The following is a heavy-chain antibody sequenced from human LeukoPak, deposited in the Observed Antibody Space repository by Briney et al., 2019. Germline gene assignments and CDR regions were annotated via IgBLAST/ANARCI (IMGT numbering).Heavy chain of an antibody. CDR2: IYYSGST. V-gene: IGHV4-39*07. CDR3: AREEVGSGSYYKDDAFDI. J-gene: IGHJ3*02. D-gene: IGHD3-10*01. Sequence: SETLSLTCTVSGGSISSSSYYWGWIRQPPGKGLEWIGSIYYSGSTYYNPSLKSRVTISVDTSKNQFSLKLSSVTAADTAVYYCAREEVGSGSYYKDDAFDIWGQGTMVTVSS. CDR1: GGSISSSSYY.